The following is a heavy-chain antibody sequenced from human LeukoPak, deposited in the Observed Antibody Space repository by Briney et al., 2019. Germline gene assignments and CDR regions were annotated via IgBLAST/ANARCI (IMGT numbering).Heavy chain of an antibody. Sequence: GGSLRLSCAASGFTLSSYWMNWVRQAPGKGLEWVANIKQDGSEKYYVDSVKGRFTISRDNAKNSLYLQMNSLRAEDTAVYYCARDGSGWYYYYMDVWGKGTTVTVSS. CDR3: ARDGSGWYYYYMDV. CDR1: GFTLSSYW. V-gene: IGHV3-7*01. J-gene: IGHJ6*03. D-gene: IGHD6-19*01. CDR2: IKQDGSEK.